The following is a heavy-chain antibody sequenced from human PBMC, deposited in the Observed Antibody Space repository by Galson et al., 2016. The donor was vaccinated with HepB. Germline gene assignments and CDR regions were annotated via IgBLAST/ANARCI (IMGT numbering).Heavy chain of an antibody. CDR1: GFTFNNYG. CDR2: IGRSGDST. D-gene: IGHD2-2*01. CDR3: VQGSTAPAV. Sequence: SLRLSCAASGFTFNNYGMTWVRQAPGKGLEVVSSIGRSGDSTDYADSVKGRFIISRDNTKNTLSLQMNSLRAEDTAVYYCVQGSTAPAVWGKGTPVTVST. J-gene: IGHJ6*04. V-gene: IGHV3-23*01.